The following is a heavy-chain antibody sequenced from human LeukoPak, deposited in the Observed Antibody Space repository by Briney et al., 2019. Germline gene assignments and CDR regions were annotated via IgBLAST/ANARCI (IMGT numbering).Heavy chain of an antibody. D-gene: IGHD1-26*01. V-gene: IGHV4-4*07. Sequence: SETLSLTCTVSGGSISSYYWSWIRQPAGKGLEWIGRIYTSGSTNYNPSLKSRVTMSVDTSKNQFSLKLSSVTAADTAVYYCARERADGGSYPSDHWGQGTLVTVSS. CDR2: IYTSGST. J-gene: IGHJ4*02. CDR1: GGSISSYY. CDR3: ARERADGGSYPSDH.